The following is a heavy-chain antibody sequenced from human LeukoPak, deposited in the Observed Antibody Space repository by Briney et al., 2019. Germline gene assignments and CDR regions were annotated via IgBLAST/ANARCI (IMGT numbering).Heavy chain of an antibody. D-gene: IGHD6-13*01. J-gene: IGHJ6*02. CDR1: GFIFSRYG. V-gene: IGHV3-64*01. Sequence: GGSLRLSCVASGFIFSRYGMHWVRQAPRKGMEYDSSIRNSGGSTYYANSVKGRFTISRDNSKNTLYLQMGSLRGEDMAVYYCARGLITGAAGTYYYYGMDVWGQGTTVTVSS. CDR2: IRNSGGST. CDR3: ARGLITGAAGTYYYYGMDV.